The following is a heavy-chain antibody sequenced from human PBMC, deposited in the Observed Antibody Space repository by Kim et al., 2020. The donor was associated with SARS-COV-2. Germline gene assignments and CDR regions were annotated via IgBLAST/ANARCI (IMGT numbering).Heavy chain of an antibody. V-gene: IGHV4-34*01. J-gene: IGHJ4*02. CDR3: ARGGLRYFDWLLSY. Sequence: NPSLKSRVTIPADTSKSPFSLKLSSVTAADTAVYYCARGGLRYFDWLLSYWGQGTLVTVSS. D-gene: IGHD3-9*01.